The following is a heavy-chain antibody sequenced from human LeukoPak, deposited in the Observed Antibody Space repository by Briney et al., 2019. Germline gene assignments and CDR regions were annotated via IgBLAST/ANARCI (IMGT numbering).Heavy chain of an antibody. J-gene: IGHJ3*02. CDR1: GFTLTNDF. V-gene: IGHV3-15*01. CDR3: ALAWFGESRDGLDI. D-gene: IGHD3-10*01. CDR2: IKSEIEGGTT. Sequence: GGSLRLSCSASGFTLTNDFMTWVRQAPGKGLEWVSRIKSEIEGGTTDHAASVKGRFAISRDESTNTLFLQMNSLRNEDTAVYYCALAWFGESRDGLDIWGRGSMVVVSS.